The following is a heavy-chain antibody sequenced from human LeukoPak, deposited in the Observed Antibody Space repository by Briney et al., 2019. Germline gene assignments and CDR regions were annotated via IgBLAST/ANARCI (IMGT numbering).Heavy chain of an antibody. Sequence: SETLSLTCAVSGGSISSSNWWSWVRQPPGKGLEWIGEIYHSGSTNYNPSLKSRVTISVDTSKNQFSLKLSSVTAADTAVYYCARAPYNWNSWDAFDIWGQGTMVTVSS. CDR2: IYHSGST. V-gene: IGHV4-4*02. CDR1: GGSISSSNW. J-gene: IGHJ3*02. D-gene: IGHD1-7*01. CDR3: ARAPYNWNSWDAFDI.